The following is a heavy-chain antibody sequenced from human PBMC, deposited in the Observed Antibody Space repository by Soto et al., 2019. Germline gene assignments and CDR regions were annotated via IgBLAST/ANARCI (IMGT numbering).Heavy chain of an antibody. CDR1: GGSISSGGYY. CDR2: IYHSGST. D-gene: IGHD3-10*01. V-gene: IGHV4-31*03. Sequence: SETLSLTCSVSGGSISSGGYYWSWIRHHPGKGLEWIGYIYHSGSTYYNPSLKSRLAMSVDTSKNQFSLKLTSVTAADTAVYSCARGGIFRGSYLYYGMDVWGPGTTATVSS. CDR3: ARGGIFRGSYLYYGMDV. J-gene: IGHJ6*02.